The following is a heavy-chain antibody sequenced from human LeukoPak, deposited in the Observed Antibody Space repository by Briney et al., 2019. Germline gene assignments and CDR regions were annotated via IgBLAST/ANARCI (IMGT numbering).Heavy chain of an antibody. CDR2: INWNGGST. J-gene: IGHJ4*02. Sequence: GGSLRLSCAASGFTFDDYGMSWVRPAPGKGLEWVSGINWNGGSTGYADSVKGRFTISRDNAKNSLYLQMNSLRAEDTALYHCARDYYDSSGSFDYWGQGTLVTVSS. V-gene: IGHV3-20*01. D-gene: IGHD3-22*01. CDR3: ARDYYDSSGSFDY. CDR1: GFTFDDYG.